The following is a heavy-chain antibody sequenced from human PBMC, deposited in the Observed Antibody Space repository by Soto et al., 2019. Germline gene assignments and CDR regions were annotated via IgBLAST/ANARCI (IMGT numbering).Heavy chain of an antibody. J-gene: IGHJ3*01. Sequence: EVQLSQSGGGWVQPGGSLRLSCSASGFIFASYAMSWVRQAPGKGLEWVSVISGSAGTTDYAGSVTGRFTISRDNSKNTLYLHMNSLKGEDTAVYYCAKNGPAYADDFDSWGQGTMVTVSS. CDR2: ISGSAGTT. D-gene: IGHD2-8*01. V-gene: IGHV3-23*01. CDR1: GFIFASYA. CDR3: AKNGPAYADDFDS.